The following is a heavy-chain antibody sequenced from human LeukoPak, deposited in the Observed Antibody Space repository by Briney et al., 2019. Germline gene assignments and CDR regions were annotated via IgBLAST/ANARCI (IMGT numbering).Heavy chain of an antibody. CDR3: AMSIVPAEDERRARRYYYYYYYMDV. CDR1: GYTFTGYY. V-gene: IGHV1-2*02. D-gene: IGHD2-2*01. J-gene: IGHJ6*03. CDR2: INPNSGGT. Sequence: GASVKVSCKASGYTFTGYYMHWVRQAPGQGLEWMGWINPNSGGTNYAQKFQGRVTMTRDTSISTAYMELSRLRSDDTAVYYCAMSIVPAEDERRARRYYYYYYYMDVWGKGTTVTISS.